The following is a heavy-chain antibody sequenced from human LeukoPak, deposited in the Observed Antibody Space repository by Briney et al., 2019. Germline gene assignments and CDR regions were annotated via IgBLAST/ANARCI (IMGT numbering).Heavy chain of an antibody. D-gene: IGHD6-13*01. CDR1: GFTFSSYW. CDR2: INSDGSST. Sequence: GGSLRLSCAASGFTFSSYWMHWVRQAPGKGLVWVSRINSDGSSTSYADSVKGRFTISRDNAKNTLYLQMNSLRAEDTAVYYCARGYDAGSSSWYALSTYYYYYMDVWGKGTTVTVSS. J-gene: IGHJ6*03. V-gene: IGHV3-74*01. CDR3: ARGYDAGSSSWYALSTYYYYYMDV.